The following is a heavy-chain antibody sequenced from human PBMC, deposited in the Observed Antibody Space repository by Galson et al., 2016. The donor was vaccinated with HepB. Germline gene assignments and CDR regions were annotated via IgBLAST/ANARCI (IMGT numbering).Heavy chain of an antibody. V-gene: IGHV4-39*01. D-gene: IGHD4-11*01. CDR3: ARLNYWKLDF. J-gene: IGHJ5*01. CDR2: LYCSGST. Sequence: WAWIRQSPGKALEWVASLYCSGSTFYNPSLKSRVTISGDRSKNQLSLKVTSVTAADTAVYFCARLNYWKLDFWGHGLLVTVSS.